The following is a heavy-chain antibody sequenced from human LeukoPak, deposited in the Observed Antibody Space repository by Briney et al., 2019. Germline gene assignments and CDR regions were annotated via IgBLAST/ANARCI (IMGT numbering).Heavy chain of an antibody. CDR3: ARGPSPRDPYYYDSSGYYYFDY. V-gene: IGHV4-34*01. J-gene: IGHJ4*02. D-gene: IGHD3-22*01. CDR1: GGSFSGYY. CDR2: INHSGST. Sequence: SETLSLTCAVHGGSFSGYYWSWIRQPPGKGLEWIGEINHSGSTNYNPSLKSRVTISVDTSKNQFSLKLSSVTAADTAVYYCARGPSPRDPYYYDSSGYYYFDYWGQGTLVTVSS.